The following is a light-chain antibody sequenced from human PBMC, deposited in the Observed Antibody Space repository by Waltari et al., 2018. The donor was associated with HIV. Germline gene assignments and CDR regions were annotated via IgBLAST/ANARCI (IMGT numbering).Light chain of an antibody. J-gene: IGLJ3*02. CDR2: EVN. V-gene: IGLV2-14*01. Sequence: QSALTQPASVSGSPRQSITISCTGTSSDVGGYNYVSWYQQHPDKAPKLVIFEVNKPPSGVSNRFSGSKSGNTASLTISGLQAEDEADYYCSSYTSSRTLVFGGGTKLTVL. CDR1: SSDVGGYNY. CDR3: SSYTSSRTLV.